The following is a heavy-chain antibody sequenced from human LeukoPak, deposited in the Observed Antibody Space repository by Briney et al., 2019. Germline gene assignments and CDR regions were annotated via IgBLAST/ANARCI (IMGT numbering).Heavy chain of an antibody. V-gene: IGHV3-30*18. Sequence: GRSLRLSCAASGFTFSSYGMPWVRQAPGKGLEWVAVISYDGSNKYYADSVKGRFAISRDNSKNTLYLQMNSLRAEDTAVYYCAKDHPTIFGVVISSRLALPDYWGQGTLVTVSS. J-gene: IGHJ4*02. CDR2: ISYDGSNK. CDR1: GFTFSSYG. CDR3: AKDHPTIFGVVISSRLALPDY. D-gene: IGHD3-3*01.